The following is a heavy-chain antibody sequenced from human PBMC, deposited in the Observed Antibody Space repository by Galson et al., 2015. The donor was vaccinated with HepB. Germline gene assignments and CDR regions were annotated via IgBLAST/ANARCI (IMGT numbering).Heavy chain of an antibody. CDR1: GFTFSSYG. CDR3: ARGMGDGYSGNAFDI. Sequence: SLRLSCAASGFTFSSYGMHWVRQAPGKGLEWVAVIWYDGSNKYYADSVKGRFTISRDNSKNTLYLQMDSLRAEDTAVYYCARGMGDGYSGNAFDIWGQGTMVTVSS. J-gene: IGHJ3*02. D-gene: IGHD5-24*01. CDR2: IWYDGSNK. V-gene: IGHV3-33*01.